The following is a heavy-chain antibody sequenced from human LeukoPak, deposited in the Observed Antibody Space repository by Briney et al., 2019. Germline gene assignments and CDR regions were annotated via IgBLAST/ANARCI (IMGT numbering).Heavy chain of an antibody. D-gene: IGHD4-17*01. V-gene: IGHV3-74*01. CDR3: ASPAYGDYALFDY. CDR1: GFTFSRYW. CDR2: IDSDGIST. Sequence: GGSLRLSCAASGFTFSRYWMHWVRQAPGKGLVWISRIDSDGISTSYADSVKGRLTISRDNAKNTLYLQMDSLRAEDTAVYYCASPAYGDYALFDYWGQGTLVTVSS. J-gene: IGHJ4*02.